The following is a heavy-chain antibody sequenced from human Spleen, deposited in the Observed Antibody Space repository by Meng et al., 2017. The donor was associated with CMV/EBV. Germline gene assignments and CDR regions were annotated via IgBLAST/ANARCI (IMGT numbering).Heavy chain of an antibody. J-gene: IGHJ6*02. CDR2: IYYSGST. CDR1: GGSISSSSYY. CDR3: ARQNYYYGMDV. Sequence: GSLRLSCTVSGGSISSSSYYWGWIRQPPGKGLEWIGSIYYSGSTYYNPSLKSRVTISVDTSKNQFSLKLSSVTAADTAVYYCARQNYYYGMDVWGQGTTVTVSS. V-gene: IGHV4-39*07.